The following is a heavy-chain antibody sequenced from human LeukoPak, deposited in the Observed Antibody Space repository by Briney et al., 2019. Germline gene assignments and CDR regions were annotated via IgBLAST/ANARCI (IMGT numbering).Heavy chain of an antibody. D-gene: IGHD3-10*01. Sequence: GGPLRLSCAASGFTFDDYAMHWVRQAPGKGLEWVSGISWNSGSIGYADSVKGRFTISRDNAKNSLYLQMNSLRAEDTALYYCAKDIAPWFGTVGFDYWGQGTLVTVSS. J-gene: IGHJ4*02. CDR1: GFTFDDYA. CDR2: ISWNSGSI. V-gene: IGHV3-9*01. CDR3: AKDIAPWFGTVGFDY.